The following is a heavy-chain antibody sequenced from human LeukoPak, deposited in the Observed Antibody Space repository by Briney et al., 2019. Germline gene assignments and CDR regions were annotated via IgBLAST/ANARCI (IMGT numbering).Heavy chain of an antibody. V-gene: IGHV4-39*07. D-gene: IGHD5-18*01. Sequence: SETLSLTCTVSGGSISSSSYYWGWIRQPPGKGLEWIGSIYYSGSTYYNPSLKSRVTISVDTSKNQFSLKLSSVTAADTAVYYCARESLDTAMVFDIWGQGTMVTVSS. CDR1: GGSISSSSYY. J-gene: IGHJ3*02. CDR2: IYYSGST. CDR3: ARESLDTAMVFDI.